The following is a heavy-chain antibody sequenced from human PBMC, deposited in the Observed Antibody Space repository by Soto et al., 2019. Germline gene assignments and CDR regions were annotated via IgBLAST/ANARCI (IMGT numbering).Heavy chain of an antibody. Sequence: PGGSLRLSCAASGFTFTPYALSWVRQAPGKSLEWVSVGCVDAYTTXXSDSVKGRXTISRYDSRNTXYLQMXSMRAEDTAMYSCAKVAWTGTYRFEPWGQRX. CDR3: AKVAWTGTYRFEP. V-gene: IGHV3-23*01. CDR1: GFTFTPYA. D-gene: IGHD2-8*02. CDR2: GCVDAYTT. J-gene: IGHJ5*02.